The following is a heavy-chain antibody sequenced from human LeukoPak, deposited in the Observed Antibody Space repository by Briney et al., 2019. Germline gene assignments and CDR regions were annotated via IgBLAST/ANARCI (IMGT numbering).Heavy chain of an antibody. CDR2: IYPGDPDT. CDR1: GYSFTSYW. V-gene: IGHV5-51*01. J-gene: IGHJ4*02. D-gene: IGHD4-23*01. CDR3: ARAWAYGGNPYYFDY. Sequence: NHGESLKISCKGSGYSFTSYWIGWVRQMPGKGLEWMGIIYPGDPDTRYSPSFQGQVTISADKSISTAYLQWSSLKASDTAMYYCARAWAYGGNPYYFDYWGQGTLVTVSS.